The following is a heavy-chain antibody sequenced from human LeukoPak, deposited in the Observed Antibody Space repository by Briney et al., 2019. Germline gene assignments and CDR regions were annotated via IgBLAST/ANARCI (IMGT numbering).Heavy chain of an antibody. V-gene: IGHV3-48*03. CDR2: ISSSGSTI. CDR1: GFTFSSYE. CDR3: AKDNDGSGSYERYYFDY. J-gene: IGHJ4*02. Sequence: PGGSLRLSCAASGFTFSSYEMNWVRQAPGKGLEWVSYISSSGSTIYYADSVKGRFTISRDNAKNSLYLQMNSLRAEDTAVYYCAKDNDGSGSYERYYFDYWGQGTLVTVSS. D-gene: IGHD3-10*01.